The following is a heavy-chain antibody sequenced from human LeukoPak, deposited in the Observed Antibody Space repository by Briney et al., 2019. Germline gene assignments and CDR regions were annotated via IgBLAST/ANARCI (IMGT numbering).Heavy chain of an antibody. J-gene: IGHJ4*02. D-gene: IGHD6-19*01. Sequence: GGSLRLSCAASGFTFNNYAMYWVRQAPGKGLEWLTVISYDGGNKYYADSVKGRFTLSRDNSKNTLYLQMNSLRTEDTAVYYCARGSSGWSVDYWGQGTLVTVSS. CDR1: GFTFNNYA. CDR3: ARGSSGWSVDY. V-gene: IGHV3-30-3*01. CDR2: ISYDGGNK.